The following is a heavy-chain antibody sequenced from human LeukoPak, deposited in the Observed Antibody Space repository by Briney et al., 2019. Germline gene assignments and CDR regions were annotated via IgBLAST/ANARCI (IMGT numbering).Heavy chain of an antibody. CDR3: ARDQATVATPWWDH. J-gene: IGHJ4*02. CDR2: INENSGGK. D-gene: IGHD4-23*01. V-gene: IGHV1-2*02. CDR1: GYTFTGYY. Sequence: ASVKVSCKASGYTFTGYYVHWVRQAPGQGLEWMGWINENSGGKKYAQNFQGRVTMTRDTSISTVYMELSRLRYDDTAVYFCARDQATVATPWWDHWGQGTLVTVSS.